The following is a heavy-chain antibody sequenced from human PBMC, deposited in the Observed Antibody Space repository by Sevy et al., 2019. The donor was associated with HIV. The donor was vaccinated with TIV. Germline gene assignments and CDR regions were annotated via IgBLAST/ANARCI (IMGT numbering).Heavy chain of an antibody. CDR2: IIPIFGTA. CDR1: GGTFSSYA. D-gene: IGHD1-26*01. Sequence: ASVKVSCKASGGTFSSYAISWVGQAPGQGLEWMGGIIPIFGTANYSQKFQGRVTITADESTSTAYMELRSLRSEDTALYYHEREEPVGGSYYRHPFDYWGQGTLVTVSS. V-gene: IGHV1-69*13. CDR3: EREEPVGGSYYRHPFDY. J-gene: IGHJ4*02.